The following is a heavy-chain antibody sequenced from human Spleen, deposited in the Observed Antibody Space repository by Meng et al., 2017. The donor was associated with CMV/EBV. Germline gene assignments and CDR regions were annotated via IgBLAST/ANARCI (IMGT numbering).Heavy chain of an antibody. J-gene: IGHJ4*02. CDR3: ARVHDYSNYFDY. CDR2: ITGTGGST. CDR1: GFTFAAYT. Sequence: GESLKISCASSGFTFAAYTMSWVRQAPGKGLEWVSSITGTGGSTYYADSVKGRFTISRDNSLDTLDLQMNSLRADDTAVYYCARVHDYSNYFDYWGQGTLVTVSS. V-gene: IGHV3-23*01. D-gene: IGHD4-11*01.